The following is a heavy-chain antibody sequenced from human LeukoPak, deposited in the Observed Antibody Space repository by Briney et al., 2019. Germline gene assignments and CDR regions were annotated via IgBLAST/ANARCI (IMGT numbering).Heavy chain of an antibody. J-gene: IGHJ4*02. Sequence: GGSLRLSCAASGFTVSSNYMSWVRQAPGKGLEWVSVIYSGGSTYYADSVKGRFTISRDLSKNMLYLQMNSLRAEDTAVYYCAREGYWNYDYWGQGTLVTVSS. CDR1: GFTVSSNY. D-gene: IGHD1-7*01. CDR2: IYSGGST. CDR3: AREGYWNYDY. V-gene: IGHV3-53*01.